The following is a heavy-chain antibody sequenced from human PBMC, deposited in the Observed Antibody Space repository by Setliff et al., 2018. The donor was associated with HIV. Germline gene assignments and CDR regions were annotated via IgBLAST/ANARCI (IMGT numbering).Heavy chain of an antibody. Sequence: SETLSLTCSVSGYSISSGYIWGWIRQPPGKGLEWIGNIGHSGDINYNPSLKSRLTISRDTSKNQVSLKLSSVTATDTAVYYCARIRSWYDSSGYSDYWGQGTLVTVSS. J-gene: IGHJ4*02. D-gene: IGHD3-22*01. V-gene: IGHV4-38-2*01. CDR2: IGHSGDI. CDR1: GYSISSGYI. CDR3: ARIRSWYDSSGYSDY.